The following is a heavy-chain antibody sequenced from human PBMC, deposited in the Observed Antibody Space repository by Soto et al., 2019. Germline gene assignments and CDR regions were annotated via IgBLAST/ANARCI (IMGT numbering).Heavy chain of an antibody. CDR3: ASSKSYYSYGMDV. Sequence: SETLSLTCGVSGSSVSSGYYWFWIRQPPGQGLEWIGSIFYSGNPYYNPSLKSRVTISEDTSKNQFSLNLSSVTDADTAVYFCASSKSYYSYGMDVWGQGTTVTVSS. V-gene: IGHV4-38-2*01. CDR2: IFYSGNP. CDR1: GSSVSSGYY. J-gene: IGHJ6*02. D-gene: IGHD2-2*01.